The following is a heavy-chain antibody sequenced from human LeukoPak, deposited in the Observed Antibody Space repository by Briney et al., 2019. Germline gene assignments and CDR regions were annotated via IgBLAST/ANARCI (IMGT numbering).Heavy chain of an antibody. Sequence: GGSLRLSCAASGFTFSSYWMHWVRQAPGKGLVWVSRISSDGSSTSYADPVKGRFTISRDNAKNTLYLQMNSLRAEDTAVYYCARLREIPVFGVVTKSTSYFDYWGQGTLVTVSS. D-gene: IGHD3-3*01. CDR3: ARLREIPVFGVVTKSTSYFDY. J-gene: IGHJ4*02. V-gene: IGHV3-74*01. CDR2: ISSDGSST. CDR1: GFTFSSYW.